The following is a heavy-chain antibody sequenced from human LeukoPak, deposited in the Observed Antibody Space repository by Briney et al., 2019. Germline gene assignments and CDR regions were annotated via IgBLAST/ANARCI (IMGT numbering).Heavy chain of an antibody. V-gene: IGHV4-34*01. CDR3: ARGSRVLRFSNWFDP. J-gene: IGHJ5*02. CDR1: GGSFSGYY. CDR2: INHSGST. D-gene: IGHD3-3*01. Sequence: SETLSLTCAVYGGSFSGYYWSWIRQPPGKGLEWIGEINHSGSTNYNPSLKSRVTISVDTSKNQFSLKLSSVTAADTAVYYCARGSRVLRFSNWFDPWGQGTLVTVSS.